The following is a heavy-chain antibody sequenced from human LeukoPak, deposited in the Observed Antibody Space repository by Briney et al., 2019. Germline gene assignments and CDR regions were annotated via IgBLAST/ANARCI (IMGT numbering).Heavy chain of an antibody. CDR3: ARHREDYYYYGMDV. Sequence: SETLSLTCAVYGGSFSGYYWRWIRQPPGKGLEWIGEINHSGSTNYNPSLKSRVTIAVDTSKNQFSLKLSSVTAADTALYYCARHREDYYYYGMDVWGQGTTVTVSS. CDR2: INHSGST. J-gene: IGHJ6*02. CDR1: GGSFSGYY. V-gene: IGHV4-34*01.